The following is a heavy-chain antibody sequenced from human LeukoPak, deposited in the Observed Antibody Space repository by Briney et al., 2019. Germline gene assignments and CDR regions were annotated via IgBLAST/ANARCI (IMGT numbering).Heavy chain of an antibody. D-gene: IGHD1-26*01. CDR2: IGGSGGST. Sequence: PGGSLRLSCAAFGFTFSSYAMSWVRQAPGKGLEWVSAIGGSGGSTYYADSVKGRFTISRDNSKNTLYLQMNSLRAEDTVVYYCAKEHIVGATIFDYWGQGTLVSVSS. V-gene: IGHV3-23*01. CDR1: GFTFSSYA. J-gene: IGHJ4*02. CDR3: AKEHIVGATIFDY.